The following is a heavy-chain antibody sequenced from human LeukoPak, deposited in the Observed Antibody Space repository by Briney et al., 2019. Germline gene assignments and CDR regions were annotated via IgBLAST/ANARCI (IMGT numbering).Heavy chain of an antibody. CDR3: ARVPLDCGSTSCYAELYYYYYMDV. CDR2: INSDGINT. D-gene: IGHD2-2*01. J-gene: IGHJ6*03. CDR1: GFTFSNYW. V-gene: IGHV3-74*01. Sequence: GGSLRLSCAASGFTFSNYWMHWVRQAPGKGLVWVSRINSDGINTSYADSVKGRFTISRDNAKNTLNLQMNSLRAEDTAVYYCARVPLDCGSTSCYAELYYYYYMDVWGKGTTVTVSS.